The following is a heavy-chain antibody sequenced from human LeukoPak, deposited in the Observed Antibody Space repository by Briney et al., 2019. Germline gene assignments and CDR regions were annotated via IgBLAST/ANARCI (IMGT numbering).Heavy chain of an antibody. CDR1: GYSISSGYY. CDR3: ARIGCSGGSCYFDG. V-gene: IGHV4-38-2*01. J-gene: IGHJ4*02. CDR2: IYHSGST. Sequence: SETLSLTCAVSGYSISSGYYWGWIRQPPGQGLEWIGSIYHSGSTYYNPSLKSRVTISVDTSKNQFSLKLSSVTAADTAVYYCARIGCSGGSCYFDGWGQGTLVTVSS. D-gene: IGHD2-15*01.